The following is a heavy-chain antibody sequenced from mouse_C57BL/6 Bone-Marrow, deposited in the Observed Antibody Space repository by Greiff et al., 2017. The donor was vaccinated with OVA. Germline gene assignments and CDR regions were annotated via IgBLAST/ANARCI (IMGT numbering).Heavy chain of an antibody. CDR1: GYTFTSYW. D-gene: IGHD1-1*01. Sequence: VQLQQPGAELVKPGASVKLSCKASGYTFTSYWMQWVKQRPGQGLEWIGEIDPSDSYTNYNQKFKGKATLTVDTSSSTAYMQLSSLTSEDSAVYYCARDPIYYYGSSYVGTTFDYWGQGTTLTVSS. CDR2: IDPSDSYT. CDR3: ARDPIYYYGSSYVGTTFDY. J-gene: IGHJ2*01. V-gene: IGHV1-50*01.